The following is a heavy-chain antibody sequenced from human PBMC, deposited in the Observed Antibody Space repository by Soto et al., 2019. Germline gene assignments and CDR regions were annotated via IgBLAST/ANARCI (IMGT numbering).Heavy chain of an antibody. J-gene: IGHJ6*03. CDR2: IYYSGST. CDR3: ARDRNSGWFGNEHFYYMDV. Sequence: SETLSLTCTVSGGSISSYYWGWIRQPPGKGLEWIGYIYYSGSTNYNPSIKRRVAITIDTSKNQYSLKLSSVTAEDKDVNYCARDRNSGWFGNEHFYYMDVWGKGTTVTVSS. V-gene: IGHV4-59*01. CDR1: GGSISSYY. D-gene: IGHD3-10*01.